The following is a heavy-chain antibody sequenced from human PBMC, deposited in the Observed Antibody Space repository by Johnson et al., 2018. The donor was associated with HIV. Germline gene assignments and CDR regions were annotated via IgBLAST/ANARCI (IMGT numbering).Heavy chain of an antibody. CDR3: ARDGRDVATRGGFDI. J-gene: IGHJ3*02. CDR2: IFSVGNT. V-gene: IGHV3-66*02. CDR1: GITVNTNY. D-gene: IGHD5-12*01. Sequence: VQLVESGGGLVQSGGSLRLSCAASGITVNTNYMSWVRRAPGKGLEWVSVIFSVGNTYYADSVKGRFTISRDNSKNMLYLQMNSLRPEDTAVYYCARDGRDVATRGGFDIWGPGTVVTVSS.